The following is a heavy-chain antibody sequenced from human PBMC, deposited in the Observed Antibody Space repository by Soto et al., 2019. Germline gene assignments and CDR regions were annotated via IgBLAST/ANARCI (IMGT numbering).Heavy chain of an antibody. Sequence: QVQLQESGPGLVKPSQTLSLTCSVSGDSISRIDYYWTWIRQHPEKGLEWIGNIYFRGNTYYSPSLESRLTLSVDTSTNLVSLKLTSVTAADTAVYYCAREGGSYDSGGYLIRGAFDIWGQGTMVTVSS. D-gene: IGHD3-22*01. CDR3: AREGGSYDSGGYLIRGAFDI. CDR1: GDSISRIDYY. V-gene: IGHV4-31*03. CDR2: IYFRGNT. J-gene: IGHJ3*02.